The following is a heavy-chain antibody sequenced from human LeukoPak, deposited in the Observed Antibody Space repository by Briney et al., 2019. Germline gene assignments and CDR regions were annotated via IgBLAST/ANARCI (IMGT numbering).Heavy chain of an antibody. D-gene: IGHD1-14*01. J-gene: IGHJ4*02. CDR1: GFTFSSYA. V-gene: IGHV3-23*01. Sequence: GGSLRLSCTASGFTFSSYAMSWVRQAPGKGLEWVSGIGSSGGSTYYVDSVKGRFTVSRDNSKNTLYLQINSLRAEDTAIYYCAKVLRTDQTIDYWGQGTLVTVSS. CDR3: AKVLRTDQTIDY. CDR2: IGSSGGST.